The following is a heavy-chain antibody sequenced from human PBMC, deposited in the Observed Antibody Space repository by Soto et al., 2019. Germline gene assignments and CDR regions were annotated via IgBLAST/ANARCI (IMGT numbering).Heavy chain of an antibody. CDR3: AKNGQPPYYYYGMDV. D-gene: IGHD2-8*01. CDR2: ISAYNGNT. V-gene: IGHV1-18*01. CDR1: GYTFTSYG. Sequence: ASVNVSWKASGYTFTSYGLSWGRQAPGQGLEWMGWISAYNGNTNYAQKFQGRVTMTTDTSTTTAYMELRSLTSDDTAVYYCAKNGQPPYYYYGMDVWGQGTTVTVSS. J-gene: IGHJ6*02.